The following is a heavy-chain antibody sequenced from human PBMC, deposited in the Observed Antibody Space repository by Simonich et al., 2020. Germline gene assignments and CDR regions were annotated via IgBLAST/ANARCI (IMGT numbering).Heavy chain of an antibody. CDR2: INHSGST. V-gene: IGHV4-34*01. Sequence: QVQLQQWGAGLLKPSETLSLTCAVYGGSFSGYYWSWIRQPRGKGLEWIGEINHSGSTNYNPSLKSRVTISVDTSKNQFSLKLSSVTAADTAVYYCARHLQLGPFDYWGQGTLVTVSS. CDR1: GGSFSGYY. J-gene: IGHJ4*02. CDR3: ARHLQLGPFDY. D-gene: IGHD1-1*01.